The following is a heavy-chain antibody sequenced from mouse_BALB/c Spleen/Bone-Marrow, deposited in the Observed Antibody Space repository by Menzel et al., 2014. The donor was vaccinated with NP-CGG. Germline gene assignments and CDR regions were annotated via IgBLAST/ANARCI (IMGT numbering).Heavy chain of an antibody. CDR3: ARDDYGRGY. V-gene: IGHV7-3*02. Sequence: EVKVVESGGGLVQPGGSLRLSCATSGFTFTDYYMSWVRQPPGKALEWLGFIRNKANGHTTEYSASVKGRFTISRDNSQSILYLQMNTLRAEDSATYYGARDDYGRGYWGQGTTLTVSS. J-gene: IGHJ2*01. CDR2: IRNKANGHTT. CDR1: GFTFTDYY. D-gene: IGHD1-1*01.